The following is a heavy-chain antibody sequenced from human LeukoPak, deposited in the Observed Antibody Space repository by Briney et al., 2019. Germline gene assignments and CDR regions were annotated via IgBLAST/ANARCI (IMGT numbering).Heavy chain of an antibody. J-gene: IGHJ6*04. CDR1: GGTFSSYA. V-gene: IGHV1-69*06. D-gene: IGHD2-2*01. Sequence: ASVKASCKASGGTFSSYAISWVRQAPGQGLEWMGGIIPIFGTANYAQKFQGRVTITADKSTSTAYMELSSLRSEDTAVYYCARGCSSTSCYYYYGMDVWGKGTTVTVSP. CDR3: ARGCSSTSCYYYYGMDV. CDR2: IIPIFGTA.